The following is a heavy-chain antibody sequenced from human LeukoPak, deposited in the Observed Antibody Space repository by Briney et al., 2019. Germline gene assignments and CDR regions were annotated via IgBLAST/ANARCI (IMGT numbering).Heavy chain of an antibody. J-gene: IGHJ3*02. CDR2: IYHSGST. CDR3: ARSDGYGLVGI. V-gene: IGHV4-38-2*02. D-gene: IGHD3-10*01. CDR1: GYSISSSYF. Sequence: SETLSPTCTVSGYSISSSYFWGWIRQPPGKGLEWIGSIYHSGSTYYNPSLKSRVTISVDTSKNQFSLKLSSVTAADTAVYYCARSDGYGLVGIWGQGTMVTVSS.